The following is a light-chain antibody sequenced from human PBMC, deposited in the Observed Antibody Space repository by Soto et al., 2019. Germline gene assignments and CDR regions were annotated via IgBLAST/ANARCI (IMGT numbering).Light chain of an antibody. CDR3: LLYYGGAYV. CDR2: ITS. V-gene: IGLV7-43*01. J-gene: IGLJ1*01. Sequence: QAALTQEPSLTLSPGCTFTLTCAASSGALTSGYYPNWFQQKPGQEPRALIYITSKKPSLTPARFSCSLLGRKAALTRSRVQPEDEAEYYCLLYYGGAYVFGTGTKVPVL. CDR1: SGALTSGYY.